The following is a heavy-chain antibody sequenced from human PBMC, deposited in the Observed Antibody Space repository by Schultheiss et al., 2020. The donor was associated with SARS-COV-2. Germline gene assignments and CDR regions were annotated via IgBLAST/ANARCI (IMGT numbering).Heavy chain of an antibody. CDR2: ISYDGSNK. Sequence: GGSLRLSCAASGFTFRSYSMNWVRQAPGKGLEWVAVISYDGSNKYYADSVKGRFTISRDNSKNTLYLQMNSLRAEDTAVYYCAKDHLWAIRDGGRNWFDPWGQGTLVTVSS. V-gene: IGHV3-30*18. CDR1: GFTFRSYS. J-gene: IGHJ5*02. D-gene: IGHD5-24*01. CDR3: AKDHLWAIRDGGRNWFDP.